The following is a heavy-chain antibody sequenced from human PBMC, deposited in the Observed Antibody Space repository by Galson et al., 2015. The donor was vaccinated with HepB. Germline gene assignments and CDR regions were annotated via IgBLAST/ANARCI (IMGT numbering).Heavy chain of an antibody. CDR1: GFTFTSSA. V-gene: IGHV1-58*01. CDR3: AADRRIVGGRFDP. J-gene: IGHJ5*02. Sequence: SVKVSCKASGFTFTSSAVQWVRQARGQRLEWIGRFVVGSGNTNYARKFQERVTFTRDMSTSTAYMELSSLRSEDTAVYYCAADRRIVGGRFDPWGQGTLVSVSS. D-gene: IGHD1-26*01. CDR2: FVVGSGNT.